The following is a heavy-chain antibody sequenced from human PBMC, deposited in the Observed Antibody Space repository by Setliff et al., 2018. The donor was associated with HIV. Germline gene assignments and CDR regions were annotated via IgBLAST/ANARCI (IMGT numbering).Heavy chain of an antibody. Sequence: PSETLSLTCTVSGGSISSFYWSWIRQPPGKGLEWIGYIYYSGSTSYNPSLKSRVTISVDTSKTQFSLKLSSVTAADTAVYYCARGSFIGDYYYFDYWGQGTLVTVSS. V-gene: IGHV4-59*08. D-gene: IGHD3-10*01. CDR1: GGSISSFY. CDR2: IYYSGST. J-gene: IGHJ4*02. CDR3: ARGSFIGDYYYFDY.